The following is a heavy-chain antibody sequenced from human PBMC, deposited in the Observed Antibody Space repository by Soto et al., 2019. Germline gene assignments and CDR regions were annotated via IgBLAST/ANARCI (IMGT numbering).Heavy chain of an antibody. CDR2: ISYDGSNK. V-gene: IGHV3-30-3*01. Sequence: GGSLKLSCAASGFTFSSYAMHWVRQAPGKGLEWVAVISYDGSNKYYADSVKGRFTISRDKSKNTLYLQMNSLRAEDTAVYYCATLPEGVYAIRPPFDYWGQGTLVTVSS. CDR3: ATLPEGVYAIRPPFDY. D-gene: IGHD2-8*01. J-gene: IGHJ4*02. CDR1: GFTFSSYA.